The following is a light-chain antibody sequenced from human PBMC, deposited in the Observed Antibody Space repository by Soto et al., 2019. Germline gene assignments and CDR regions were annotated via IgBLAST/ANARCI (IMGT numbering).Light chain of an antibody. CDR2: GNN. Sequence: QSVLTQPPSVSGAPGQRVTISCTGSSSNIGAGYDVHWYQQLPGTAPKLLIYGNNYRPAGVPDRFSGSKSGTSDSLAITGLQADDEADYYCPSYDNSLTGLHVFGTGTKLTVL. V-gene: IGLV1-40*01. J-gene: IGLJ1*01. CDR3: PSYDNSLTGLHV. CDR1: SSNIGAGYD.